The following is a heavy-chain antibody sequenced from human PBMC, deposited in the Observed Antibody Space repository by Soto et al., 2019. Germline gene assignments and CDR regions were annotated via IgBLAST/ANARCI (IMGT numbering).Heavy chain of an antibody. CDR2: ISGSGGST. D-gene: IGHD4-17*01. Sequence: GGSLRLSCAASGFTFSSYAMSWVRQAPGKGLEWVSAISGSGGSTYYADSVKGRFTISRDNSKNTLYLQMNSLRAEDTAVYYCAKAIHGDYGAEDYYYYMDVWGKGTTVTVSS. J-gene: IGHJ6*03. CDR3: AKAIHGDYGAEDYYYYMDV. CDR1: GFTFSSYA. V-gene: IGHV3-23*01.